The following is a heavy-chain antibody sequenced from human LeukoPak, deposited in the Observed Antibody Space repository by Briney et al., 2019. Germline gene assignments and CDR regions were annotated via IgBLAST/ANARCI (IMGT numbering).Heavy chain of an antibody. Sequence: GGSLRLSCAASGFTFSSYAMHWVRQAPGKGLEWVAVISYDGSNKYYADSVKGRFTISRDNSKNTLYLQMNSLRAEDTAVYYCANSGASDYWGQGTLVTVSS. J-gene: IGHJ4*02. D-gene: IGHD6-19*01. CDR1: GFTFSSYA. CDR2: ISYDGSNK. V-gene: IGHV3-30*04. CDR3: ANSGASDY.